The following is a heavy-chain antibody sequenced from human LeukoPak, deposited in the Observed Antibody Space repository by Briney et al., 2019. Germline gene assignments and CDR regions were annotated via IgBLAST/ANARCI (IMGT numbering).Heavy chain of an antibody. CDR3: ARWYCSSTSCYAGAFDM. Sequence: GASVKVSCKASGYTFTSYGISWVRQAPGQGLEWMGWISPYNDYTNYAQKLQGRVTMTTDTSTSTGYMELRSLRSDDTAVYYCARWYCSSTSCYAGAFDMWGQGTMVTVSS. CDR2: ISPYNDYT. CDR1: GYTFTSYG. J-gene: IGHJ3*02. V-gene: IGHV1-18*04. D-gene: IGHD2-2*01.